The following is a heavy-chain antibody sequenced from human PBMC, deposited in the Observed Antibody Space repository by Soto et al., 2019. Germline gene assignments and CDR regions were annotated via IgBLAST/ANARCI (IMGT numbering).Heavy chain of an antibody. J-gene: IGHJ4*02. Sequence: SMRLSCSASGLRFSSYAMSVFRQTAGKGLEWVSAVSGSGATTFYADSVRGRFTISRDNSNNSCYLQISDLRGEDTAVFFCAKNSKGYGGTFFAFWVQGTPVTVSS. CDR3: AKNSKGYGGTFFAF. V-gene: IGHV3-23*01. CDR1: GLRFSSYA. D-gene: IGHD3-16*01. CDR2: VSGSGATT.